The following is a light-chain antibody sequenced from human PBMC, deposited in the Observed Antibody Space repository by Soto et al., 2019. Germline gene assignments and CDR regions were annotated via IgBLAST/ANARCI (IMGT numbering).Light chain of an antibody. CDR2: AAS. Sequence: EIEMTQSPGTLSVSPGERATLSCRASQSVSSNLAWYQQKPGQAPRLLIYAASTRATGIPARFSGSRSGTEFTLTISSLQSEDFAVYYCQQYNSWPRTFGQGTKVDIK. CDR3: QQYNSWPRT. V-gene: IGKV3-15*01. J-gene: IGKJ1*01. CDR1: QSVSSN.